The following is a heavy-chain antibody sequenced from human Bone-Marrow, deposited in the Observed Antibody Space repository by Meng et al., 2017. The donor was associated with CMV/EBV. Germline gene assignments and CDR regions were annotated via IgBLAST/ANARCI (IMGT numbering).Heavy chain of an antibody. J-gene: IGHJ6*04. V-gene: IGHV3-30*02. CDR3: GNNGYLGMDV. CDR2: IRYDGSNK. Sequence: GGSLRLSCAASGFTFSSYGLHWVRQAPGKGLEWVAFIRYDGSNKYYVDSVKGRFTITRENSKNTLYLEMNSLRVEDSAVYYYGNNGYLGMDVWGEGTTVTVSS. D-gene: IGHD6-25*01. CDR1: GFTFSSYG.